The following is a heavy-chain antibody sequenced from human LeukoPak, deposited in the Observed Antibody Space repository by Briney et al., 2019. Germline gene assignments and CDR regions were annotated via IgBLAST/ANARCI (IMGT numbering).Heavy chain of an antibody. Sequence: PGRSLRLSCTASGFTFCDYAMSWVRQAPGKGLEWGSFIRSKVHGWTTDYATSVKGRFTMSRDDSKSIAKLPMDSLMTEDTAVYYCARHIVGPRSFFDYWGQGTLVTVSS. CDR1: GFTFCDYA. J-gene: IGHJ4*02. V-gene: IGHV3-49*04. D-gene: IGHD1-26*01. CDR2: IRSKVHGWTT. CDR3: ARHIVGPRSFFDY.